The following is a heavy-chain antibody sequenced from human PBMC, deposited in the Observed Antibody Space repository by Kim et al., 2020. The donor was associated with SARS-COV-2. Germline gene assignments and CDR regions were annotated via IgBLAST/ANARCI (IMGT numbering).Heavy chain of an antibody. CDR2: IHIDGTT. J-gene: IGHJ5*02. V-gene: IGHV3-53*01. Sequence: GGSLRLSCAASGFIVTNHYLTWVRQAPGKGLEWLSMIHIDGTTYYADSVRGRFTISRDTYENTLYLQMNNLRAEDTAIYFCRRGHWGDTPSWGKGPRVTISS. D-gene: IGHD7-27*01. CDR1: GFIVTNHY. CDR3: RRGHWGDTPS.